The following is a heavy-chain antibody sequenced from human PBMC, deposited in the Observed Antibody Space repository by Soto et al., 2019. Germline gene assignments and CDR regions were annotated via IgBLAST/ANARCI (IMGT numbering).Heavy chain of an antibody. D-gene: IGHD6-19*01. CDR1: GYTLTELS. Sequence: ASVKVSCKVSGYTLTELSMHWVRQAPGKGLEWMGGFDPEDGETIYAQKFQGRVTMTEDTSTDTAYMELSSLRSEDTAVYYCSTQRPTSSGWYEYFDYWGQGTLVTVSS. J-gene: IGHJ4*02. CDR3: STQRPTSSGWYEYFDY. CDR2: FDPEDGET. V-gene: IGHV1-24*01.